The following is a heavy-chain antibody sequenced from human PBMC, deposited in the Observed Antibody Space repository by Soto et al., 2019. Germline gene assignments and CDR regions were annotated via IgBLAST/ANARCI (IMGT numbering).Heavy chain of an antibody. Sequence: ASVKVSCKASGYTFTGYYMHWVRQAPGQGLEWMGWINPNSGGTNYAQKFQGWVTMTRDTSISTAYMELSRLRSDDTAVYYCARDLETAVAGSHYYYYYGMDVWGQGTTVTVSS. J-gene: IGHJ6*02. CDR1: GYTFTGYY. D-gene: IGHD6-19*01. CDR2: INPNSGGT. V-gene: IGHV1-2*04. CDR3: ARDLETAVAGSHYYYYYGMDV.